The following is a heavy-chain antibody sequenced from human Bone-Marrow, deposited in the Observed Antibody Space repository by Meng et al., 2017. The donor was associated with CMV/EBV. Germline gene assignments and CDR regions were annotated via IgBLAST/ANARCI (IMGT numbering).Heavy chain of an antibody. J-gene: IGHJ6*02. CDR2: IYSGGSP. Sequence: GQSLKISCAASGFTVSSNYMSWVRQAPGKGLEWVSVIYSGGSPYYADSVQGRFTISRDNSKNTLYLQMNSLRAEDTAVYYCARDRIAVAGPLYGMDVWGQGTTVTVSS. CDR1: GFTVSSNY. D-gene: IGHD6-19*01. V-gene: IGHV3-53*01. CDR3: ARDRIAVAGPLYGMDV.